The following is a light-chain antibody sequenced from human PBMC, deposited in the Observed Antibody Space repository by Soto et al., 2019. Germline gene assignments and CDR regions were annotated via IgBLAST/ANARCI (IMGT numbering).Light chain of an antibody. V-gene: IGKV3-20*01. CDR3: QQYCSSPPWT. CDR2: GAS. Sequence: EIVLTQSPGTLSLSPGERATLSCRASQSVSSSYLAWYQQKPGQAPRLLIYGASNRATGIPDRFSGSGSGTDVTLTIGRLEAEDFAVYYCQQYCSSPPWTFGQGTKVEIK. J-gene: IGKJ1*01. CDR1: QSVSSSY.